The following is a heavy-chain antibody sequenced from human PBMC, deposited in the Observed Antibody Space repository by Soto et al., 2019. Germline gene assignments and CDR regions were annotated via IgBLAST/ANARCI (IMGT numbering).Heavy chain of an antibody. CDR2: INHSGST. J-gene: IGHJ6*02. V-gene: IGHV4-34*01. CDR1: GGSFSGYY. CDR3: ARLGGYCSGTSCYGYYGMDV. D-gene: IGHD2-2*01. Sequence: SETLSLTCAVYGGSFSGYYWSWIRQPPGKGLEWIGEINHSGSTNYNPSLKSRVTISVDTSKNQFSPKVSSVTAADTAVYYCARLGGYCSGTSCYGYYGMDVWGQGTTVTVSS.